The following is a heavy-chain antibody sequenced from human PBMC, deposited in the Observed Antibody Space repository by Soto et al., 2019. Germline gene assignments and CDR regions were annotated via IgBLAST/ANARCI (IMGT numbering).Heavy chain of an antibody. CDR3: VLLPTVTNTTQIDY. CDR2: INHSGST. D-gene: IGHD4-17*01. Sequence: SETLSLTCAVYGGSFSGYYWSWIRQPPGKGLEWIGEINHSGSTNYNPSLKSRVTISVDTSKNQFSLKLSSVTAADTAVYYCVLLPTVTNTTQIDYWGQGTLVTVSS. J-gene: IGHJ4*02. CDR1: GGSFSGYY. V-gene: IGHV4-34*01.